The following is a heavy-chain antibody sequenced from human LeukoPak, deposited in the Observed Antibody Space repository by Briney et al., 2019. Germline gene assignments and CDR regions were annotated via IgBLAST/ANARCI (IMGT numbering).Heavy chain of an antibody. CDR2: IFYSGST. V-gene: IGHV4-4*02. J-gene: IGHJ4*02. CDR1: GGSISTSTW. Sequence: SETLSLTCAVSGGSISTSTWWTWVRQPPGKGRGWIGEIFYSGSTNSNPSLKSRLTMSVDESKHEFSLKLTSVTAADTAVYYCASGGLVSRYLDHWGQGTLVTVSS. CDR3: ASGGLVSRYLDH. D-gene: IGHD3-9*01.